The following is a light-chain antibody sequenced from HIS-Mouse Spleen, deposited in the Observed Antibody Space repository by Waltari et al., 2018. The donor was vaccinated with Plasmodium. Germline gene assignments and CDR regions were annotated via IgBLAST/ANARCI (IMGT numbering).Light chain of an antibody. Sequence: ELVMTQSPATLSVSTGERATLSCRASQSVSSNLAWYQQKPGQAPRLLIYGASTRATGIPARFSGSGSGTEFTLTISSLQSEDFAVYYCQQYNNWSFTFGPGTKVDIK. J-gene: IGKJ3*01. CDR1: QSVSSN. V-gene: IGKV3-15*01. CDR3: QQYNNWSFT. CDR2: GAS.